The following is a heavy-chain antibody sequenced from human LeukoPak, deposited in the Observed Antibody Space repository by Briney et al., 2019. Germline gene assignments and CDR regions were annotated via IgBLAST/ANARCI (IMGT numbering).Heavy chain of an antibody. J-gene: IGHJ4*02. CDR3: ARKIEYSSSSLEYYFDY. D-gene: IGHD6-6*01. Sequence: ASVKVSCKASGYTFTGYYMHWVRQAPGQGLEWMGWINPNSGGTNYAQKFQGRVTMTRDTSISTAYMELSRLRSDDTAVYYCARKIEYSSSSLEYYFDYRGQGTLVTVSS. V-gene: IGHV1-2*02. CDR1: GYTFTGYY. CDR2: INPNSGGT.